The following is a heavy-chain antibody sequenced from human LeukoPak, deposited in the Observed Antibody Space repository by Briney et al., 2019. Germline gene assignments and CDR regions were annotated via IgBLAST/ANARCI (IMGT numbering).Heavy chain of an antibody. CDR2: IYSGGST. CDR1: GFTFRDLY. Sequence: PGGSLRLSCAASGFTFRDLYMGWVRQAPGKGLEWVSVIYSGGSTYYADSVKGRFTISRDNSKNTLYLQMNSLRAEDTAVYYCARGRDGYNYDYWGQGTLVTVSS. V-gene: IGHV3-53*01. CDR3: ARGRDGYNYDY. D-gene: IGHD5-24*01. J-gene: IGHJ4*02.